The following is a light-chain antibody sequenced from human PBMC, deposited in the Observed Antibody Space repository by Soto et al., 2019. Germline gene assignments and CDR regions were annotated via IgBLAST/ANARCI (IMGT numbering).Light chain of an antibody. CDR3: SSYTSSSSVV. Sequence: QSALTQPASVSGSPGQSITISCTGTSSDVGGYNYVSWYQQHPGKAPKLMIYDVSNRPSGVSNRFSGSKSGNTASLTISGLQAEEEADYYCSSYTSSSSVVFGGGNKLTVL. CDR2: DVS. CDR1: SSDVGGYNY. J-gene: IGLJ2*01. V-gene: IGLV2-14*01.